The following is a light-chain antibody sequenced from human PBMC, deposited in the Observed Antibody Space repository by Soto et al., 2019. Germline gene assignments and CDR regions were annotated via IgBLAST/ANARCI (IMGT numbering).Light chain of an antibody. J-gene: IGKJ4*01. CDR2: WAS. Sequence: DIVMTQSPDSLAVSLGERATMNCKCSRSVLYKSNNKNHSAWYQQKPGQPPQLIIYWASTRESGVPERFSGSGSGTDFTLTISSLEAEDVAFYWCQQYFDVPFTFGGGTKVEI. CDR1: RSVLYKSNNKNH. CDR3: QQYFDVPFT. V-gene: IGKV4-1*01.